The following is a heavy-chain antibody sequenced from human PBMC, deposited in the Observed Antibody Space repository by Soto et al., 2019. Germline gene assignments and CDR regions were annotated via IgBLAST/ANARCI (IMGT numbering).Heavy chain of an antibody. CDR2: IYYSGST. J-gene: IGHJ4*02. D-gene: IGHD5-12*01. CDR3: ARAGYSGYGYFDY. V-gene: IGHV4-30-4*01. Sequence: QVQLQESGPGLVKPSQTLSLTCTVSGGSISSGDYYWSWIRQPPGKGLEWIGYIYYSGSTYYNPYLKSRFTISVDTSKNQFSLKLSSVTAADTAVYYCARAGYSGYGYFDYWGQGTLVTVSS. CDR1: GGSISSGDYY.